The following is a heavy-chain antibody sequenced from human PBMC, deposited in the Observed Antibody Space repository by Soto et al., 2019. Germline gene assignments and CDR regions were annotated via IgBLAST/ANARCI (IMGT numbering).Heavy chain of an antibody. Sequence: QVQLVQSGAEVKKPGSSVRVSCKASGGTFSSYAINWVRQAPGQGLEWMGGIIPMFGTANYAQKFQGRATLTADKLTSTGCLGRSRLRSEDTAMYYCARAPPIVGVTNWFDPWGQGTLVTVSS. CDR3: ARAPPIVGVTNWFDP. D-gene: IGHD1-26*01. J-gene: IGHJ5*02. CDR2: IIPMFGTA. CDR1: GGTFSSYA. V-gene: IGHV1-69*06.